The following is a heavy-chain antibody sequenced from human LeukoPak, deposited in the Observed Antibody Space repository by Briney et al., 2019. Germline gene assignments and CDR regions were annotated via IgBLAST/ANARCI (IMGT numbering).Heavy chain of an antibody. CDR3: AKYGDILTGYPYYFDY. J-gene: IGHJ4*02. D-gene: IGHD3-9*01. CDR2: ISGSGGNT. CDR1: GYTFSSYG. V-gene: IGHV3-23*01. Sequence: SCKASGYTFSSYGMSWVRQAPGKGLEWVSVISGSGGNTDYADSVKGRFTISRDNSKNTLYLQMNSLRAEDTAVYYCAKYGDILTGYPYYFDYWGQGTLVTVSS.